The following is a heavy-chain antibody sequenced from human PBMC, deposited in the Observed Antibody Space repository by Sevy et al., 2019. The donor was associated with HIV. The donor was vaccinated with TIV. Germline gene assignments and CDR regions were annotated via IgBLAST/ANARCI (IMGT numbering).Heavy chain of an antibody. CDR3: ARTPLVRIPGATDLYFDN. CDR2: IIPIFGTT. D-gene: IGHD2-2*01. J-gene: IGHJ4*02. V-gene: IGHV1-69*01. Sequence: VKVSCKASGGTFSNYALSWVRQAPGQGLEWMGGIIPIFGTTNFAQTFQGRVTITADESTSTAYMGLSSLRSADTAVYYCARTPLVRIPGATDLYFDNWGQGTLVTVSS. CDR1: GGTFSNYA.